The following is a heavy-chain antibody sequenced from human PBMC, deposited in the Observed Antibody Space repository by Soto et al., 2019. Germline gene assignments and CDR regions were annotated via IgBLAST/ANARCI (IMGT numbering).Heavy chain of an antibody. J-gene: IGHJ4*02. D-gene: IGHD6-19*01. CDR2: ISGSGGST. Sequence: GGSLRLSCAASGFTFSSYAMSWVRQAPGKGLEWVSAISGSGGSTYYADSVKGRFTISRDNSKNTLYLRMNSLRAEDTAVYYCAKPSGYSSGWSQHWGQGTLVTVSS. V-gene: IGHV3-23*01. CDR1: GFTFSSYA. CDR3: AKPSGYSSGWSQH.